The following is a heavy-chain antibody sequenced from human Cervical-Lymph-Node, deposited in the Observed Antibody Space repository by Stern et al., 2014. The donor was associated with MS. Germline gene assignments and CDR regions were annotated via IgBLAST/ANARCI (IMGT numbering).Heavy chain of an antibody. J-gene: IGHJ6*02. CDR1: GYTFTGYY. CDR2: INPNRGGA. CDR3: ASSLGYCSGGSCYPYYYYGMDV. Sequence: VQLVQSGAEVKKPGASVKVSCKASGYTFTGYYMHWVRQAPGQGLEWMGWINPNRGGANYAQKFQGWVTMTRDTSISTAYMELSRLRSDDTAVYYCASSLGYCSGGSCYPYYYYGMDVWGQGTTVTVSS. V-gene: IGHV1-2*04. D-gene: IGHD2-15*01.